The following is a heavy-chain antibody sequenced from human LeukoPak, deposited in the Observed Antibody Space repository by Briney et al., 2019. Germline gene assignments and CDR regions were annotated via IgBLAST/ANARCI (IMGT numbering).Heavy chain of an antibody. D-gene: IGHD4-17*01. V-gene: IGHV1-69*04. CDR3: ARGDLMTTVTKFDY. CDR2: IIPILGIA. Sequence: SVKVSFKASGGTFSIYAISWVRQAPGQGREWMGRIIPILGIANYAQKFQGRVTITADKSTSTAYMELSSLRSEDTAVYYCARGDLMTTVTKFDYWGQGTLATVSS. J-gene: IGHJ4*02. CDR1: GGTFSIYA.